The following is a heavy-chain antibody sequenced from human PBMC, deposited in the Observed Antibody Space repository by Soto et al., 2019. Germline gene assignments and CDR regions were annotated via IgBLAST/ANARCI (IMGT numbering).Heavy chain of an antibody. V-gene: IGHV1-69*13. CDR3: ATSGYSYGALDYYYGMDV. D-gene: IGHD5-18*01. J-gene: IGHJ6*02. CDR2: IIPIFGTA. Sequence: SVKVSCKASGGTFSSYAISWVRQAPGQGLEWMGGIIPIFGTANYAQKFQGRVTITADESTSTAYMELSSLRSEDTAVYYCATSGYSYGALDYYYGMDVWGQGTTVTVSS. CDR1: GGTFSSYA.